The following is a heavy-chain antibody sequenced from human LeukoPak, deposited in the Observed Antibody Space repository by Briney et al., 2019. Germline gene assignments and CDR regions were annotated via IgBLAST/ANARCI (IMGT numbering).Heavy chain of an antibody. CDR2: ISTDGGST. J-gene: IGHJ4*02. V-gene: IGHV3-64*01. D-gene: IGHD6-19*01. CDR3: ARDKAFGSRGWYFDYFDY. Sequence: PGGSLRLSCEASGFTFRDFAMDWVRQAPGKGLEFISAISTDGGSTYYANSVKDRFTISRDNSKNTLYLQMGSLRTEDTAIYYCARDKAFGSRGWYFDYFDYWGQGTLVTVSS. CDR1: GFTFRDFA.